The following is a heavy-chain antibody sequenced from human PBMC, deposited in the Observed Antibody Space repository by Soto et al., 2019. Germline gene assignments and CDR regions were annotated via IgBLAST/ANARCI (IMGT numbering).Heavy chain of an antibody. CDR3: ARVKYCSSTSCHRPYYYYYMDV. V-gene: IGHV1-18*01. CDR2: ISAYNGNT. J-gene: IGHJ6*03. Sequence: ASVKVSCKASGYTFTSYGISWVRQAPGQGLEWMGWISAYNGNTNYAQKLQGRVTMTTDTSTSTAYMELRSLRSDDTAVYYCARVKYCSSTSCHRPYYYYYMDVWGKGTTVTVSS. D-gene: IGHD2-2*01. CDR1: GYTFTSYG.